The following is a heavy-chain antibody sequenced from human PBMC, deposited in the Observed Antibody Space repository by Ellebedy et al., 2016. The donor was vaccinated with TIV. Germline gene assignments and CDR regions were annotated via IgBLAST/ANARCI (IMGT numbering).Heavy chain of an antibody. CDR1: GYTFTSYY. D-gene: IGHD3-10*01. CDR3: ARDCELLWFGEVTDQGVFDY. J-gene: IGHJ4*02. CDR2: INPSGGST. Sequence: ASVKVSCXASGYTFTSYYMHWVRQAPGQGLEWMGIINPSGGSTSYAQKFQGRVTMTRDTSTSTVYMELSSLRSEDTAVYYCARDCELLWFGEVTDQGVFDYWGQGTLVTVSS. V-gene: IGHV1-46*01.